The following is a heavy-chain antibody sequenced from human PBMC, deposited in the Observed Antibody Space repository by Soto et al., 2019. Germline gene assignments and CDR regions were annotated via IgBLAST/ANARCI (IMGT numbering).Heavy chain of an antibody. D-gene: IGHD4-17*01. V-gene: IGHV4-31*03. CDR3: ARDNYGGMLDC. CDR2: IFFSGNT. Sequence: SETLSLTCTVSGGSILNGGHYWTWIRQPPGKGLEWIGKIFFSGNTHYNTALKSRLSFSVDRAKNQFSLNLTSVTAADTAIYYCARDNYGGMLDCWGPGTLVTVSS. J-gene: IGHJ4*02. CDR1: GGSILNGGHY.